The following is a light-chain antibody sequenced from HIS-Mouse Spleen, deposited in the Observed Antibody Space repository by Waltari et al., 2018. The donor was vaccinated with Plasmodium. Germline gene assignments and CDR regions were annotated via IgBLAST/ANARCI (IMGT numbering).Light chain of an antibody. CDR2: KDS. Sequence: SYELTQPPSVSVSPGQTARLTCSGDALPKQYAYWYQQKPGQPPVLVIYKDSERPSGHPERFSGSSSGTTVTLTISGVQAEDEADYYCQSADSSGTYVFGTGTKVTVL. CDR1: ALPKQY. J-gene: IGLJ1*01. V-gene: IGLV3-25*03. CDR3: QSADSSGTYV.